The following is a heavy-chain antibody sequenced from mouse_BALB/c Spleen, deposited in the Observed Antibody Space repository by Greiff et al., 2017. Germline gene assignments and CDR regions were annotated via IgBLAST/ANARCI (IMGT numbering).Heavy chain of an antibody. J-gene: IGHJ2*01. D-gene: IGHD1-2*01. CDR2: IDPANGNT. CDR3: ALNSLLRLLFVSYFDY. Sequence: EVKLVESGAELVKPGASVKLSCTASGFNIKDTYMHWVKQRPEQGLEWIGRIDPANGNTKYDPKFQGKATITADTSSNTAYLQLSSLTSEDTAVYYCALNSLLRLLFVSYFDYWGQGTTLTVSS. CDR1: GFNIKDTY. V-gene: IGHV14-3*02.